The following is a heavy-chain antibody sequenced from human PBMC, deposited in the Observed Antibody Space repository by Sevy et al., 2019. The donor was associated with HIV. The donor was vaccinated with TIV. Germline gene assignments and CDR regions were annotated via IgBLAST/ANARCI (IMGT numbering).Heavy chain of an antibody. CDR2: TYYRSKCNN. J-gene: IGHJ4*02. V-gene: IGHV6-1*01. CDR3: ARAGATIFGIVTMSFDV. D-gene: IGHD3-3*01. CDR1: RDSPSANSTF. Sequence: SQTLSLTCAISRDSPSANSTFWNSIRQSPSRGLEWLGWTYYRSKCNNDYSVSLKGRLTITPETSKNQFSLHLKSVTADDTAVYFCARAGATIFGIVTMSFDVWGQGTLVTVSS.